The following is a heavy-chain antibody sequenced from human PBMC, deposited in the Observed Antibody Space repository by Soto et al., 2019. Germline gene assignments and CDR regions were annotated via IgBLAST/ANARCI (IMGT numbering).Heavy chain of an antibody. CDR2: ITATGGTT. Sequence: EGSLRLSCAASGFTFTTYSMSWVRQAPGKGLEWVAHITATGGTTYYADSVKGRFTISRDTSRNRLYLQMNSLRAEDTALYYCAKCMQAYWNYDAHHVWGQGTMVTVSS. CDR1: GFTFTTYS. D-gene: IGHD1-7*01. V-gene: IGHV3-23*01. CDR3: AKCMQAYWNYDAHHV. J-gene: IGHJ3*01.